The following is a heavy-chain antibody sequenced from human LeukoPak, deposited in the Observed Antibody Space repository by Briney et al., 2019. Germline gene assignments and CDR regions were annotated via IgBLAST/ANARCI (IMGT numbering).Heavy chain of an antibody. V-gene: IGHV3-11*03. CDR3: AKPGPSRCISGRRPTKYCFDY. J-gene: IGHJ4*02. CDR2: ISGSGHDI. Sequence: GGSLRLSWAASGFTFSDSYMTWVRQAAGKGVEWVAYISGSGHDINYSDSVKGRFTISRDNSKNTLYLQMNSLRAEDTAVYYCAKPGPSRCISGRRPTKYCFDYWGQGTLVTVSS. CDR1: GFTFSDSY. D-gene: IGHD6-6*01.